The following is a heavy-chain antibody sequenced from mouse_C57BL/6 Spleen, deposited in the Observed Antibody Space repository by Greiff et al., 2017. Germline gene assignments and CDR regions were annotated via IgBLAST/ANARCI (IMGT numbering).Heavy chain of an antibody. CDR3: ARLFDSTPGGNYFDY. CDR1: GFTFSDYG. Sequence: EVQGVESGGCLVKPGGSLKLSCAASGFTFSDYGMHWVRQAPEKGLEWVAYISSGSSTIYYADTVKGRFTISRDTAKNTLFLQMTSLRSEDTAMYYCARLFDSTPGGNYFDYWGQGTTLTVSS. J-gene: IGHJ2*01. V-gene: IGHV5-17*01. CDR2: ISSGSSTI. D-gene: IGHD2-5*01.